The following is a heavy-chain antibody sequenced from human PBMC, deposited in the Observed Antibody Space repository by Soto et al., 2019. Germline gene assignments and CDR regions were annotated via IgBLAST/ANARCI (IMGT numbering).Heavy chain of an antibody. CDR3: ARYPPPANRYVGDYYVMDV. D-gene: IGHD3-16*01. J-gene: IGHJ6*02. Sequence: GESLKISCKGSGYSFTSYWIGWVRQMPGKGLEWMGIIYPGDSDTRYSPSFQGQVTISADKSISTAYLQWSSLKASDTAMYYCARYPPPANRYVGDYYVMDVWGQGTTVTVSS. CDR2: IYPGDSDT. CDR1: GYSFTSYW. V-gene: IGHV5-51*01.